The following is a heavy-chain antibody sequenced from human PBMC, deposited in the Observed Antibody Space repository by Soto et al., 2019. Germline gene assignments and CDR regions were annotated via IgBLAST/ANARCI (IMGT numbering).Heavy chain of an antibody. Sequence: ASVKVSCKASGGTFSSYAMSWVRQAPGQGLEWMGGIIPIFGTANYAQKFQGRVTITADESTSTAYMELSSLSSEDTAVYYCARDRSGYTDPMDPWGHGTLVNVSS. CDR1: GGTFSSYA. CDR2: IIPIFGTA. CDR3: ARDRSGYTDPMDP. D-gene: IGHD6-19*01. J-gene: IGHJ5*02. V-gene: IGHV1-69*13.